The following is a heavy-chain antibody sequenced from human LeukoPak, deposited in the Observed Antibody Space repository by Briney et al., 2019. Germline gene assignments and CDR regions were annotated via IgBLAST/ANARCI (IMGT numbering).Heavy chain of an antibody. CDR1: GGSISSGGYS. CDR2: IYHSGST. V-gene: IGHV4-30-2*01. D-gene: IGHD2-2*01. Sequence: SETLSLTCAVSGGSISSGGYSWSWIRRPPGKGLEWIGYIYHSGSTYYNPSLKSRVTISVDRSKNQFSLKLSSVTAADTAVNYCARYCSSTSCYYFDYWGQGTLVTVSS. CDR3: ARYCSSTSCYYFDY. J-gene: IGHJ4*02.